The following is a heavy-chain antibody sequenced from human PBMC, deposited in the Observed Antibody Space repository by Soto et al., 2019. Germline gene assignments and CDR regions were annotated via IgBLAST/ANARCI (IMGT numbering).Heavy chain of an antibody. V-gene: IGHV3-30*18. Sequence: GGSLRLSCAASGFAFSSYGIHWVRQAPGKGLEWVAGISYDGSNEHYTDSVKGRFTISRDNSKNTLYLQMNSLRAEDTAVYYCAKDTYFYDTSGYYIFDYWGQGTLGTVSS. CDR2: ISYDGSNE. D-gene: IGHD3-22*01. CDR1: GFAFSSYG. J-gene: IGHJ4*02. CDR3: AKDTYFYDTSGYYIFDY.